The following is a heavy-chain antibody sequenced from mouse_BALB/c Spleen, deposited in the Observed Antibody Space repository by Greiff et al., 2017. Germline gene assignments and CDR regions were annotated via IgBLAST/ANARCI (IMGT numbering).Heavy chain of an antibody. D-gene: IGHD2-2*01. CDR3: ARGDGYDGTWFAY. Sequence: QVQLQQPGAELVRPGASVKLSCKASGYTFTSYWMNWVKQRPGHGLEWIGDIYPGGGYTNYNEKFKGKATLTADKSSSTAYMQLSSLTSEDSAVYFCARGDGYDGTWFAYWGQGTLVTVSA. CDR2: IYPGGGYT. V-gene: IGHV1-55*01. J-gene: IGHJ3*01. CDR1: GYTFTSYW.